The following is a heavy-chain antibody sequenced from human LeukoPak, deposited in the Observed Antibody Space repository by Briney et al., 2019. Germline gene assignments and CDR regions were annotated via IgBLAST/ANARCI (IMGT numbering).Heavy chain of an antibody. CDR3: AKDQAKWLTPYYFDY. CDR1: GFTFSRYS. V-gene: IGHV3-21*01. CDR2: ISISSSYI. J-gene: IGHJ4*02. Sequence: GGSLRLSCAASGFTFSRYSMNWVRQAPGKGLEWVSSISISSSYIYYADSVKGRFTMSRDNANNSLYLQVNSLRAEDTAVYYFAKDQAKWLTPYYFDYWGQGTLVTVSS. D-gene: IGHD5-12*01.